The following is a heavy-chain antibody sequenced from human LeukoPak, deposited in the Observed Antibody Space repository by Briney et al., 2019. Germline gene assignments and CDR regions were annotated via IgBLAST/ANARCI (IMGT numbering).Heavy chain of an antibody. V-gene: IGHV4-61*02. D-gene: IGHD2/OR15-2a*01. CDR1: GGSISSGSYY. J-gene: IGHJ4*02. Sequence: SETLSLTCTVSGGSISSGSYYWSWIRQPAGKGLEWIGRIYTSGSTNYNPSLESRVTISVDTSKNQFSLKLSSVTAADTAVYYCAEGISFDYWGQGTLVTVSS. CDR2: IYTSGST. CDR3: AEGISFDY.